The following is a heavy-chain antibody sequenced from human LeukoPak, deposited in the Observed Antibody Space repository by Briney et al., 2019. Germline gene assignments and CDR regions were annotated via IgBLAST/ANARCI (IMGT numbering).Heavy chain of an antibody. D-gene: IGHD4-17*01. CDR3: ANLTRGDYVPRYGMDV. V-gene: IGHV3-9*01. CDR2: ISWNSGSI. Sequence: PGRSLRLSCAASGFTFDDYAMHWVRHAPGKGMEWVSGISWNSGSIGYADSVKGRFTISRDNAKNSLYLQMNSLRAEDTALYYCANLTRGDYVPRYGMDVWGQGTTVTVSS. J-gene: IGHJ6*02. CDR1: GFTFDDYA.